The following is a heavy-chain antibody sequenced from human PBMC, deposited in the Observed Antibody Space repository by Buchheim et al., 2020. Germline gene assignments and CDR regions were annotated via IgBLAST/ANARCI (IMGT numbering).Heavy chain of an antibody. CDR2: IIPILGIA. D-gene: IGHD1-26*01. CDR1: GGTFSSYA. V-gene: IGHV1-69*04. CDR3: AREGEGWELPKRIFDY. J-gene: IGHJ4*02. Sequence: QVQLVQSGAEVKKPGSSVKVSCKASGGTFSSYAISWVRQAPGQGLEWMGRIIPILGIANYAQKFQGRVTITADKSTSTDYMEVSGLRSGDRAVYYCAREGEGWELPKRIFDYWGQGTL.